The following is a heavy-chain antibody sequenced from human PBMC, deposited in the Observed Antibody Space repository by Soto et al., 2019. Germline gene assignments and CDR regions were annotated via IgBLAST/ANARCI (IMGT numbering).Heavy chain of an antibody. J-gene: IGHJ4*02. Sequence: ASVKVSCKASGFTFTSSAVQWVRQARGQRLERIGWIVVGSGNTNYAQKFQERVTITRDMSTSTAYMELSSLRSEDTAVYYCAAGRIAVAGPVFDYWGQGTLVTVSS. CDR3: AAGRIAVAGPVFDY. CDR2: IVVGSGNT. D-gene: IGHD6-19*01. V-gene: IGHV1-58*01. CDR1: GFTFTSSA.